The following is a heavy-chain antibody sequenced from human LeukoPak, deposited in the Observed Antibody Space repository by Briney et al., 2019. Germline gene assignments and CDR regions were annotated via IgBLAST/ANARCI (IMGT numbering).Heavy chain of an antibody. J-gene: IGHJ4*02. CDR2: IYHSGNT. Sequence: SETLSLTCAVSGGSISSSNWWSWVRQPPGKGLEWIGSIYHSGNTYYNPSLKSRVTISVDTSKNQFSLRLSSVTAADTAVYYCAKSVSDSSAYSAPGVWGQGTLVTVSS. D-gene: IGHD3-22*01. V-gene: IGHV4-4*02. CDR3: AKSVSDSSAYSAPGV. CDR1: GGSISSSNW.